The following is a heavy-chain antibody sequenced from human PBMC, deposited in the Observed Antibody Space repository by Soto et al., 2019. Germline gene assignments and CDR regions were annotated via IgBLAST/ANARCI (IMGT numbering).Heavy chain of an antibody. Sequence: VSVKLSRKASGYRFTGYYMQWVRLAPGQGLEWMGWINPNSGGTNYAQKFQGWVTMTRDTSISTAYMELSRLRSDDTAVYYCARGVATYPYYFDYRGQGTLVTVSS. CDR3: ARGVATYPYYFDY. D-gene: IGHD1-26*01. CDR1: GYRFTGYY. CDR2: INPNSGGT. V-gene: IGHV1-2*04. J-gene: IGHJ4*02.